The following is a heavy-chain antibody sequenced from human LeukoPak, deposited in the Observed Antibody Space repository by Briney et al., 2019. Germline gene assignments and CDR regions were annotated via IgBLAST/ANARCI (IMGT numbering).Heavy chain of an antibody. Sequence: ASVKVSCKASGGTFSTFGISWVRQAPGQGLEWMGWISAYNGNTNYAQKLQGRVTMTTDTSTSTAYMELRSLRSDDTAVYYCATSITMIVSFDYWGQGTLVTVSS. CDR3: ATSITMIVSFDY. CDR1: GGTFSTFG. CDR2: ISAYNGNT. D-gene: IGHD3-22*01. J-gene: IGHJ4*02. V-gene: IGHV1-18*01.